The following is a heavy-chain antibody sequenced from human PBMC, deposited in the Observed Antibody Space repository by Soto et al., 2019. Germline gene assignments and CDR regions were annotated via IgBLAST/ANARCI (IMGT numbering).Heavy chain of an antibody. D-gene: IGHD3-10*01. CDR1: GFIFSSYD. Sequence: EVQLVESGGGLVQPGGSLRLSCAASGFIFSSYDMNWVRQAPGNGLEWVSYISSGSGNILYADSVKGRFTISRDNAKNSLYLQMNSLRAEDTAVYYCARTYGTGSLNWFDPWGQGTLVTVSS. J-gene: IGHJ5*02. V-gene: IGHV3-48*04. CDR3: ARTYGTGSLNWFDP. CDR2: ISSGSGNI.